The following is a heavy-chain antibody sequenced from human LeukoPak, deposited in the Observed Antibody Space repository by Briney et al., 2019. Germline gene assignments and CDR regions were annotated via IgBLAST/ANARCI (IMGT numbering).Heavy chain of an antibody. CDR2: ISSSSSTI. D-gene: IGHD1-26*01. J-gene: IGHJ3*02. Sequence: GGSLRLSCAASGFTFSSYSMNWVRQAPGKGLEWVSYISSSSSTIYYADSVKGRFTISRDNAKNSLYLQMNSLRAEDTAVYYCARDFPIVGASGAFDIWGQGTMVTVSS. CDR1: GFTFSSYS. CDR3: ARDFPIVGASGAFDI. V-gene: IGHV3-48*01.